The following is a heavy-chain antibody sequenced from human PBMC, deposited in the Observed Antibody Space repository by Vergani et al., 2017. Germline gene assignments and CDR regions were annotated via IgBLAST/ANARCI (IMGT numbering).Heavy chain of an antibody. CDR3: AKRSRAPFYCSSTSCPQPFDY. J-gene: IGHJ4*02. D-gene: IGHD2-2*01. Sequence: EVQLLESGGGLVHPGGSLRLSCAASGFTFSSYAMSWVRQAPGKGLEWVSAISGSGGSTYYADSVKGRFTISRDNSKNTLYLQMNSLRAEDTAVYYCAKRSRAPFYCSSTSCPQPFDYWGQGTLVTVSS. CDR2: ISGSGGST. V-gene: IGHV3-23*01. CDR1: GFTFSSYA.